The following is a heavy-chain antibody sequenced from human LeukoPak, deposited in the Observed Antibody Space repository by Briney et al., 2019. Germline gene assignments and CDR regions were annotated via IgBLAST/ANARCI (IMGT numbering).Heavy chain of an antibody. CDR1: GFTFSNYA. J-gene: IGHJ5*02. Sequence: GGSLRLSCAASGFTFSNYAMHWVGQAPGKGLEWVAVISYDGTTEYYAGSVKGRFTISRDNSKNTLYLQMNSLRPEDTAVYYCTKEGLGSGNYFSCWFAPWGQGTLVTVSS. D-gene: IGHD3-10*01. CDR2: ISYDGTTE. V-gene: IGHV3-30*18. CDR3: TKEGLGSGNYFSCWFAP.